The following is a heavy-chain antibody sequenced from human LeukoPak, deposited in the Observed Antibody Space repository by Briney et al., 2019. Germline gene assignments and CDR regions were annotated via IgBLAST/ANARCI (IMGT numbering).Heavy chain of an antibody. Sequence: GGSLRLFCAASGFTFRCYRMNCVRPATGKGLEWVASIKQGESERYYVDSVNGRFTISRDNAKNSLYMQMNSLRAEDTAVYYCARGDNSAFDIWGQGTMVTVSS. CDR2: IKQGESER. CDR1: GFTFRCYR. CDR3: ARGDNSAFDI. V-gene: IGHV3-7*04. J-gene: IGHJ3*02. D-gene: IGHD3-22*01.